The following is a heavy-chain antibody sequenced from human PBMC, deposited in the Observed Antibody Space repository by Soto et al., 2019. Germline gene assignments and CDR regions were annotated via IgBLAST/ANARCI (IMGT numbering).Heavy chain of an antibody. Sequence: PGGSLRLSCAASGFTFSSYAMSWVRQAPGKGLEWVSAISGSGGSTYYADSVKGRFTISRDNSKNTLYLQMNSLRAEDTAVYYCANDRTRTYVIIRDFDYWGQGTLVTLS. V-gene: IGHV3-23*01. CDR3: ANDRTRTYVIIRDFDY. D-gene: IGHD3-16*01. CDR1: GFTFSSYA. J-gene: IGHJ4*02. CDR2: ISGSGGST.